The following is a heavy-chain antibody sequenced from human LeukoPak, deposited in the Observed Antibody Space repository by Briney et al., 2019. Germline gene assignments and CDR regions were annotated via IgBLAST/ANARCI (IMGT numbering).Heavy chain of an antibody. J-gene: IGHJ4*02. Sequence: ETLSLTCAVYGGSFSGYYWSWIRQPPGKGLEWIGEINHSGSTNYNPSLKSRVTISVDTSKNQFSLKLSSVTAADTAVYYCARGRRIVGALDYWGQGTLVTVSS. CDR2: INHSGST. V-gene: IGHV4-34*01. D-gene: IGHD1-26*01. CDR1: GGSFSGYY. CDR3: ARGRRIVGALDY.